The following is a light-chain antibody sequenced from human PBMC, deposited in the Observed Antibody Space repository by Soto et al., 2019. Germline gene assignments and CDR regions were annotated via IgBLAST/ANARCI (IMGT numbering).Light chain of an antibody. CDR1: ESVGTK. J-gene: IGKJ1*01. CDR2: DAS. V-gene: IGKV3-15*01. Sequence: EVVITQSRATLSVSPLEGATLSFRASESVGTKLAWHQHRPGQAPRLLIFDASARASGVPARFSGSGSGTEFTLTISSLQPDDFATYYCQHYNSYSEAFGQGTKVDIK. CDR3: QHYNSYSEA.